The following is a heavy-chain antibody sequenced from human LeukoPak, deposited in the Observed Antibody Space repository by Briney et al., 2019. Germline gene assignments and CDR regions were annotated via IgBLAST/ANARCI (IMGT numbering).Heavy chain of an antibody. CDR2: IYYSGST. D-gene: IGHD1-7*01. J-gene: IGHJ6*02. V-gene: IGHV4-59*01. Sequence: PSQTLSLTCTVSGGSISSYYWSWIRQPPGKGLEWIGYIYYSGSTNYNPSLKSRVTISVDTSKNQFSLKLSSVTAADTAVYYCARGDWNYAVDVWGQGTTVTVSS. CDR1: GGSISSYY. CDR3: ARGDWNYAVDV.